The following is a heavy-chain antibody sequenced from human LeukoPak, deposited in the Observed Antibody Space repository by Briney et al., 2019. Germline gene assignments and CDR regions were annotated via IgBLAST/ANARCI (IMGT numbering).Heavy chain of an antibody. J-gene: IGHJ6*02. CDR3: ARGNGQGYSYGYLYYYYGMDV. Sequence: PSETLSLTCTVSGGSISSYYWSWIRQPPGKGLEWIGYIYYSGSTNYNPSLKSRDTISVDTSKNQFSLKLSSVTAADTAVYYCARGNGQGYSYGYLYYYYGMDVWGQGTTVTVSS. V-gene: IGHV4-59*13. CDR1: GGSISSYY. D-gene: IGHD5-18*01. CDR2: IYYSGST.